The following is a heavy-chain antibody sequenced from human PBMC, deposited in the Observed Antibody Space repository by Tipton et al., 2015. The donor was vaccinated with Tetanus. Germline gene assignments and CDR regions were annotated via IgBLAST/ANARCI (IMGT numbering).Heavy chain of an antibody. CDR1: GDSLKNYY. V-gene: IGHV4-4*07. CDR2: IYSSGRT. J-gene: IGHJ3*01. D-gene: IGHD3-3*01. Sequence: TLSLTCTVTGDSLKNYYWSWIRQSAGKGLEWIGRIYSSGRTDYNPSFESRVVINVDTANNQFTLRLTSVLAADAAVYYCAREGRRIFYDSFYKWGQGVMVPVS. CDR3: AREGRRIFYDSFYK.